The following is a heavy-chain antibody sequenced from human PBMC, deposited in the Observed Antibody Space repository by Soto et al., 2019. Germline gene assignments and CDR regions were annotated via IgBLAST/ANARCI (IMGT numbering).Heavy chain of an antibody. Sequence: GGSLRLSCAASGFTFSSYAMSWVRQAPGRGLEWVSAISGSGGSTHYADSVKGRFTISRDNSKNTLYLQMNSLRAEDTAVYYCQSYCSGGTCYRTNAFDIWGQGTMVTVSS. J-gene: IGHJ3*02. CDR3: QSYCSGGTCYRTNAFDI. V-gene: IGHV3-23*01. CDR1: GFTFSSYA. CDR2: ISGSGGST. D-gene: IGHD2-15*01.